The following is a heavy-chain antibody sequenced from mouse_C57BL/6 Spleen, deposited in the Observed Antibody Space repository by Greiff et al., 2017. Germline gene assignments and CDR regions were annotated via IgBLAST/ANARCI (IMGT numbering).Heavy chain of an antibody. J-gene: IGHJ4*01. CDR3: TQLGRAMDY. V-gene: IGHV1-15*01. CDR2: IDPETGGT. Sequence: QVQLQQSGAELVRPGASVTLSCKASGYTFTDYEMHWVKQTPVHGLEWIGAIDPETGGTAYNQKFKGKAILTAVKSSSTAYMELRSLTSEDSAVYYCTQLGRAMDYWGQRTSVTVSS. CDR1: GYTFTDYE. D-gene: IGHD4-1*02.